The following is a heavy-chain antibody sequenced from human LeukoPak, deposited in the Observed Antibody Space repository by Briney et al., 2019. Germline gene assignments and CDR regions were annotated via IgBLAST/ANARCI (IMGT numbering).Heavy chain of an antibody. CDR2: ISWNSGSI. Sequence: PGGSLRLSCAASGFTFDDYAMHWVRQAPGKGLEWVSGISWNSGSIGYADSVKGRFTISRDNAKNSLYLQMNSLRAEDTALYYCAKGNYDFGSTTDYWGQGTLVTVSS. V-gene: IGHV3-9*01. J-gene: IGHJ4*02. D-gene: IGHD3-3*01. CDR3: AKGNYDFGSTTDY. CDR1: GFTFDDYA.